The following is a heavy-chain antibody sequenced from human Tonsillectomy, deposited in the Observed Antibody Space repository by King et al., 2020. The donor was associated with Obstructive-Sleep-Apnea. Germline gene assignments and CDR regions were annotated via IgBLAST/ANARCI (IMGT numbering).Heavy chain of an antibody. D-gene: IGHD1/OR15-1a*01. CDR1: GFSFSRYG. J-gene: IGHJ4*02. V-gene: IGHV3-30*02. CDR3: AKATIPTGTTPTGFAY. Sequence: VQLVESGGGVVQPGGSLRLSCAASGFSFSRYGMHWVRQAPGKGLEWVAFIRYDGTKKYYADSVKGRFTISRDNSRNTAYMQMNSLRPRDTAVYYCAKATIPTGTTPTGFAYWGQGTLVTVSS. CDR2: IRYDGTKK.